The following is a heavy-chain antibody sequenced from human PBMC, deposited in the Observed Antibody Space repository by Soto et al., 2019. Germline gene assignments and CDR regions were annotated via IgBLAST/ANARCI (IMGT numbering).Heavy chain of an antibody. CDR3: ARCSYLRSSSGNYYYYYMDV. CDR2: IYYSGST. Sequence: SETLSLTCPVSGGSISSYYWSWIRQPPGKGLEWIGYIYYSGSTNYNPSLKSRVTISVDTSKNQFSLKLSSVTAADTAVYYCARCSYLRSSSGNYYYYYMDVWGKGTTVTVSS. D-gene: IGHD6-6*01. V-gene: IGHV4-59*01. CDR1: GGSISSYY. J-gene: IGHJ6*03.